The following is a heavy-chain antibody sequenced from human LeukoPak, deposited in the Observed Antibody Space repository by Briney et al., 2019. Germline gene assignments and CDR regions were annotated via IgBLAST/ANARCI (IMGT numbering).Heavy chain of an antibody. J-gene: IGHJ4*02. Sequence: GGSLRLSCAASGFTFRSHGMNWVRQAPGKGLEWVSGISPSGDILYYADSVKGQFTISRDNSKNTVYLQMNSLRAEDTALYYCAKDYGDYFDYWGQGTLVTVSS. V-gene: IGHV3-23*01. CDR3: AKDYGDYFDY. CDR2: ISPSGDIL. CDR1: GFTFRSHG. D-gene: IGHD4-17*01.